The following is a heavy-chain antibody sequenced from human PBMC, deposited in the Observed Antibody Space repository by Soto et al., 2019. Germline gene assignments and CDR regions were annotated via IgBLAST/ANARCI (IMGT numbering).Heavy chain of an antibody. V-gene: IGHV3-7*01. CDR2: IKQDGSEK. D-gene: IGHD6-13*01. CDR3: ARVGAIAAAGIVVNCAFDI. CDR1: GFTFSSYW. Sequence: GGSLRLSCAASGFTFSSYWMSWVRQAPGKGLEWVANIKQDGSEKYYVDSVKGRFTISRDNAKNSLYLQMNSLRAEDTTVYYCARVGAIAAAGIVVNCAFDIWGQGTMVTVSS. J-gene: IGHJ3*02.